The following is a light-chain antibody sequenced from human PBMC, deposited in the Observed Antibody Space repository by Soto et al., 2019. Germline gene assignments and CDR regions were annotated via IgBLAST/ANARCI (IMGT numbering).Light chain of an antibody. CDR3: ISYKTDDTFV. Sequence: QSVLTQPASVSGSPGQSITISCTGTNNDVGGYKLVSWYQQHPGKVPKVVIYEGSKRPSGVSNRFSGSKTGDTASLTISGLQADDEAEYFCISYKTDDTFVFGSGTKLTVL. CDR2: EGS. J-gene: IGLJ1*01. CDR1: NNDVGGYKL. V-gene: IGLV2-14*02.